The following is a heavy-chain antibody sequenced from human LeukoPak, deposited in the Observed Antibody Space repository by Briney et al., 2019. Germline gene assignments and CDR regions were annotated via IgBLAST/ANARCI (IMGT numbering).Heavy chain of an antibody. Sequence: SDTLSLTCAVSGYSISSSNYWAWIRQPPGKGLEWIGHIYYSGSIYYNPSLKSRVTMSVDTSKNQFSLKLSSVTAADTAVYYCARALVTAILYEDWGQGTLVTVSS. CDR1: GYSISSSNY. V-gene: IGHV4-28*05. CDR3: ARALVTAILYED. CDR2: IYYSGSI. J-gene: IGHJ4*02. D-gene: IGHD2-21*02.